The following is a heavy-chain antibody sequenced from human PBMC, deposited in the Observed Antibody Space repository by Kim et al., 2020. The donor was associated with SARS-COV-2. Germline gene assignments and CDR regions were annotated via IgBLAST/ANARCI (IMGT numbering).Heavy chain of an antibody. CDR1: GYTFTSYA. V-gene: IGHV1-3*01. D-gene: IGHD4-17*01. CDR3: ARDHPAGGDYGRGYYYYYGMDV. Sequence: ASVKVSCKASGYTFTSYAMHWVRQAPGQRLEWMGWINAGNGNTKYSQKFQGRVTITRDTSASTAYMELSSLRSEDTAVYYCARDHPAGGDYGRGYYYYYGMDVWGQGTTVTVSS. CDR2: INAGNGNT. J-gene: IGHJ6*02.